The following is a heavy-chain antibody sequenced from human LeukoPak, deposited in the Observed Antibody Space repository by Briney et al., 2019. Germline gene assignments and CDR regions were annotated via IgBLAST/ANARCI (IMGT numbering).Heavy chain of an antibody. CDR2: IFYSGST. Sequence: SETLSLTCAVYGGSFSGYYWSWIRQHPGKGLEWIGYIFYSGSTYYNPSLKSRVTISVDTSKNQFSLKLSSVTAADTAVYYCARGGYNQLDYWGQGTLVTVSS. D-gene: IGHD5-24*01. J-gene: IGHJ4*02. V-gene: IGHV4-31*11. CDR1: GGSFSGYY. CDR3: ARGGYNQLDY.